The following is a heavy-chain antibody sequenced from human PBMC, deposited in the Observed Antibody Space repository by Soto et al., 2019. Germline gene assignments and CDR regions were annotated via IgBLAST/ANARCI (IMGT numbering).Heavy chain of an antibody. V-gene: IGHV1-2*04. CDR2: INPNSGGT. Sequence: ASVTVSCKASGYTFTGYYIHWVRQAPGQGLEWMGWINPNSGGTNYAQKFQGWVTMTRDTSISTAYMELSRLRSDDTAVYYCARGGYCSSTSCYAGYYYYYYGMDVWGQGTTVTVSS. D-gene: IGHD2-2*01. CDR3: ARGGYCSSTSCYAGYYYYYYGMDV. CDR1: GYTFTGYY. J-gene: IGHJ6*02.